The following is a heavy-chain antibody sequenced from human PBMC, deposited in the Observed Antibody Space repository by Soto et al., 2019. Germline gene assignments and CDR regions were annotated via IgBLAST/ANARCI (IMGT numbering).Heavy chain of an antibody. CDR3: ARDLCGWRAY. Sequence: QVQLVQSGAEVKKPGASVKVSCKASGYTFTSYAIRWVRQAPGQRLEWMGWINAGNGNTKYSQKFQDRVTITRDTSASTAYMELSSLRSEDTAVYYCARDLCGWRAYLGQGTLVTVSS. J-gene: IGHJ4*02. V-gene: IGHV1-3*01. CDR1: GYTFTSYA. D-gene: IGHD6-19*01. CDR2: INAGNGNT.